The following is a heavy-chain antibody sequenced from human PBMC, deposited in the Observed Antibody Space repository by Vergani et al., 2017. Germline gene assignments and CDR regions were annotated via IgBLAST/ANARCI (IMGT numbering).Heavy chain of an antibody. CDR1: GGTFSSYT. CDR2: IIPIIGIA. D-gene: IGHD6-19*01. CDR3: ARSRIAVAGTLDY. V-gene: IGHV1-69*02. Sequence: QVQLVQSGAEVKKPGSSVKVSCKASGGTFSSYTISWVRQAPGQGLEWMGRIIPIIGIANYAQKFQGRVTITADKSTSTAYMELSSLRSEDTAVYYCARSRIAVAGTLDYWGQGTLVTVSS. J-gene: IGHJ4*02.